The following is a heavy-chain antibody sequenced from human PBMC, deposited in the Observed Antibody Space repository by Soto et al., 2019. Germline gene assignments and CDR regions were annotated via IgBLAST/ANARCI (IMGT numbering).Heavy chain of an antibody. Sequence: QVQLQESGPGLVKPSETLSLTCTVSGGSISSYYWSWIRQPPGKGLEWIGYIFYSGSTKYNPSLNSRDTLSGGPAKNQFTLKVSSVTAADTAVYYCARGGGIYCSGTSCYGSYYFDYWGQGTLVTVSS. CDR2: IFYSGST. CDR3: ARGGGIYCSGTSCYGSYYFDY. J-gene: IGHJ4*02. CDR1: GGSISSYY. D-gene: IGHD2-2*01. V-gene: IGHV4-59*01.